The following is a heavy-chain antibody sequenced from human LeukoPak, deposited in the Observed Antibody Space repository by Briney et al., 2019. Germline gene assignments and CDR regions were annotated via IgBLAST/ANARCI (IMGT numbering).Heavy chain of an antibody. J-gene: IGHJ5*02. D-gene: IGHD1-26*01. CDR3: VRGSPLGATTNWLDP. V-gene: IGHV3-33*01. CDR1: GFTFNTYG. CDR2: IWYDGSNE. Sequence: GGSLRLSCAASGFTFNTYGMHWVRQAPGKGLEWVAIIWYDGSNENYADSVKGRFTISRDNSKSTLYLQMNSLRAEDTAMYYCVRGSPLGATTNWLDPWGQGTLVTVSS.